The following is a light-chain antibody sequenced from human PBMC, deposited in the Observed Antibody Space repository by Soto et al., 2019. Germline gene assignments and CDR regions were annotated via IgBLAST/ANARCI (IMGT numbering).Light chain of an antibody. CDR2: DVS. Sequence: QSALTQPRSVSGSPGQSVTISCTGTSSDVGGYNYVSWYQQHPGKAPKVMIYDVSKRPSGVPDRFSGSKSGNTASLTISGLQAEDEADYYCCSYAGSYTLYVFGTGTKVTLL. J-gene: IGLJ1*01. CDR3: CSYAGSYTLYV. V-gene: IGLV2-11*01. CDR1: SSDVGGYNY.